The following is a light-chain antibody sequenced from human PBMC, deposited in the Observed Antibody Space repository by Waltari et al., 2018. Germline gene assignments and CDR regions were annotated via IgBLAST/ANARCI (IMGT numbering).Light chain of an antibody. Sequence: QSALTQPASVSGSPGQSITISCTGTSSDVGSYNLVSWYQQHPGKAPKLMIYEGSKRPAGVPEVFAGSNSGNTASLTISGLQAEDEADYYCWSYAGSSTWVFGGGTKLTVL. CDR3: WSYAGSSTWV. V-gene: IGLV2-23*01. CDR1: SSDVGSYNL. CDR2: EGS. J-gene: IGLJ3*02.